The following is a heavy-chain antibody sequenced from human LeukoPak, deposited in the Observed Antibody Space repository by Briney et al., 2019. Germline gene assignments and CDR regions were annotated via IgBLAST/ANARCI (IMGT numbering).Heavy chain of an antibody. CDR2: IYYSGST. CDR3: ARTTYYYDSSGSGDFDY. CDR1: GGSISSSSYY. V-gene: IGHV4-39*01. D-gene: IGHD3-22*01. J-gene: IGHJ4*02. Sequence: SDTLSLTCTVSGGSISSSSYYWGWIRQPPGKGLEWIGSIYYSGSTYYNPSLKSRVTISVDTSKNQFSLKLGSVTAADTAVYYCARTTYYYDSSGSGDFDYWGQGTLVTVSS.